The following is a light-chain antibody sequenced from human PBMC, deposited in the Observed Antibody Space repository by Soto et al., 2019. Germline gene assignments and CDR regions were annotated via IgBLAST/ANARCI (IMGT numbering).Light chain of an antibody. Sequence: QSALTQPASVSGSPGQSITISCSGTSSDVGGYNYVSWYQQHPGKAPKLMIYQVRNRPSGVSDRFSGSKSGNTASLTISGLQAEDESDYYCSSYTSSSTLLYLFGNGTKVTVL. J-gene: IGLJ1*01. CDR3: SSYTSSSTLLYL. CDR2: QVR. V-gene: IGLV2-14*01. CDR1: SSDVGGYNY.